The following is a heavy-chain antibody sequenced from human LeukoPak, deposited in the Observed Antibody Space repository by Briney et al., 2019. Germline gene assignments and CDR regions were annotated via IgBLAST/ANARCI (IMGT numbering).Heavy chain of an antibody. Sequence: SETLSLTCTVSGGSISSYYWSWIRQPPGKGLEWIGYIYYSGSTNYNPSLKSRVTISVDTSKNQFSLKLSSVTAADTAVYYCARDSDFWSGYYYMDVWDKGTTVTVSS. CDR3: ARDSDFWSGYYYMDV. D-gene: IGHD3-3*01. CDR1: GGSISSYY. J-gene: IGHJ6*03. CDR2: IYYSGST. V-gene: IGHV4-59*01.